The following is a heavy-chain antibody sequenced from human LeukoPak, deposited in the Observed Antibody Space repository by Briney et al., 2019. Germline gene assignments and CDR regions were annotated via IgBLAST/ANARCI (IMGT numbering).Heavy chain of an antibody. Sequence: SVKVSCKASGGTFSSYAISWVRQAPGQGLEWMGGIIPIFGTANYAQKFQGRVTITADESKSTAYMELSSLRSEDTAVYYCARCPGLRYFDWLHNWFDPWGQGTLVTVSS. CDR3: ARCPGLRYFDWLHNWFDP. CDR2: IIPIFGTA. V-gene: IGHV1-69*01. D-gene: IGHD3-9*01. CDR1: GGTFSSYA. J-gene: IGHJ5*02.